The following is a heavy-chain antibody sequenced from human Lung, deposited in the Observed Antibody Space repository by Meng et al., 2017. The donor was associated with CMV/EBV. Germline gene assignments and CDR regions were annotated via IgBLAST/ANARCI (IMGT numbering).Heavy chain of an antibody. CDR1: GYTFTAHY. CDR2: IHPHRGDT. J-gene: IGHJ4*02. Sequence: SXXVSCKASGYTFTAHYFHWVRQAPGQGLEWMGWIHPHRGDTNYAQQFQGRVTLTRDTSIKTGYMELTRLTSDDTAVYYCARDNNWGPDYWGQGTLVTVSS. D-gene: IGHD7-27*01. V-gene: IGHV1-2*02. CDR3: ARDNNWGPDY.